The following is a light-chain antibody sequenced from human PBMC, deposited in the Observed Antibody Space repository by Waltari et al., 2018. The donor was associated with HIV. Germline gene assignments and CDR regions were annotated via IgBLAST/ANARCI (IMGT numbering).Light chain of an antibody. CDR3: QQYSSSPWT. V-gene: IGKV3-20*01. CDR2: GAS. CDR1: QSVSSSY. J-gene: IGKJ1*01. Sequence: EIVLTQSPGTLSLSPGERATLSCRPSQSVSSSYLAWYQQKPGQAPWLVMYGASYRATSIPDRFSGSGSGTDFTLTISRLEPEDFAVYYCQQYSSSPWTFGQGTKVEIK.